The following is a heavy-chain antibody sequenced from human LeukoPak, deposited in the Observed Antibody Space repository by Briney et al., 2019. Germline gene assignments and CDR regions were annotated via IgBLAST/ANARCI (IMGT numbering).Heavy chain of an antibody. D-gene: IGHD3-16*01. Sequence: GESLKISCKGSGYSFTSYWIGWVRQMPGKGLEWMGIIYPGDSDTRYSPSFQGQVTISADKSISTASLQWSSLKASDTAMYYCARAPHYDYVWGSPGAFDIWGQGTMVTVSS. CDR2: IYPGDSDT. J-gene: IGHJ3*02. CDR3: ARAPHYDYVWGSPGAFDI. CDR1: GYSFTSYW. V-gene: IGHV5-51*01.